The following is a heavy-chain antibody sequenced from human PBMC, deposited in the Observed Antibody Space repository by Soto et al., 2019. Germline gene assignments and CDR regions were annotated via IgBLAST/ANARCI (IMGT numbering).Heavy chain of an antibody. CDR2: IYPSDSDT. V-gene: IGHV5-51*01. Sequence: GESLKISCKGSGYNLAGYWIAWVRQMPGKGLELMGIIYPSDSDTRYRPSFQGQVTISADKSISSAYLQWSSLRASDTAMYYWARGGVSTRTFDYWGQGTPVTVSS. CDR1: GYNLAGYW. J-gene: IGHJ4*02. CDR3: ARGGVSTRTFDY. D-gene: IGHD3-3*01.